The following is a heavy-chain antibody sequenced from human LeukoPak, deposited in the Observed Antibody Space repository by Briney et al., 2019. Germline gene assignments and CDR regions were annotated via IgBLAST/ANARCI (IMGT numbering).Heavy chain of an antibody. Sequence: PSETLSLTCTVSGGSISSSSYYWGWIRQPPGKGLEWIGSIYYSGSTYYNPSLKSRVTISVDTSKNQFSLKLSSVTAADTAVYYCARPLYGDYTQFDYWGQGTLVTVSS. J-gene: IGHJ4*02. CDR3: ARPLYGDYTQFDY. V-gene: IGHV4-39*01. D-gene: IGHD4-17*01. CDR1: GGSISSSSYY. CDR2: IYYSGST.